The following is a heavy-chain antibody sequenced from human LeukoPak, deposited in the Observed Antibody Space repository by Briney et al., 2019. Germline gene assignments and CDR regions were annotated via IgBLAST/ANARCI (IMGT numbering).Heavy chain of an antibody. CDR2: INHSGST. D-gene: IGHD2-21*01. V-gene: IGHV4-34*01. CDR3: ARDIGLGIRGDLVDY. Sequence: PSETLSLTCAVYGGSFSGYYWSWIRQPPGKGLEWIGEINHSGSTNYNPSFKSRVTISVDTSKNQFSLKLSSVTAADTAVYYCARDIGLGIRGDLVDYWGQGTLVTVSS. CDR1: GGSFSGYY. J-gene: IGHJ4*02.